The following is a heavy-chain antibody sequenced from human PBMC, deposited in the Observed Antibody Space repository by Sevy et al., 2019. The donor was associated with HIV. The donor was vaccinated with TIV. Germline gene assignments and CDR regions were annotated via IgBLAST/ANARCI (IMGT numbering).Heavy chain of an antibody. CDR3: ARGPPRGFYYYYGMDV. Sequence: ASVKVSCKASGYTFTGYDINWVRQATGQGLEWMGWMNPNSGNTGYAQKFQGRVTMTRNTSISTAYMELSSLRSEDTAVYYCARGPPRGFYYYYGMDVWGQGTTVTVSS. CDR1: GYTFTGYD. J-gene: IGHJ6*02. V-gene: IGHV1-8*01. D-gene: IGHD3-10*01. CDR2: MNPNSGNT.